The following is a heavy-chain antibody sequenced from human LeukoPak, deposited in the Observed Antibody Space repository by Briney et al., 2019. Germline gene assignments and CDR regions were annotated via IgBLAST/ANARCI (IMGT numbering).Heavy chain of an antibody. V-gene: IGHV1-2*02. CDR3: AREPLKKSRRPFDP. Sequence: ASVKVSCKASGYTFNGYYMHWVRQAPGQGLEWMGWINPNSGGTNYAQKFQGRVTVTRDTSISTAYMELSRLRSDDTAVYYCAREPLKKSRRPFDPWGQGTLVTVSS. J-gene: IGHJ5*02. CDR2: INPNSGGT. D-gene: IGHD1-14*01. CDR1: GYTFNGYY.